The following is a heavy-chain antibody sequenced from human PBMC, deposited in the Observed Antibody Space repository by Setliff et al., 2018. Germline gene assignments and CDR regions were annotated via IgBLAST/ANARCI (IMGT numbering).Heavy chain of an antibody. V-gene: IGHV4-59*08. CDR2: IYSSGST. CDR1: GGSISSSY. CDR3: ARARYSSGWYGGGGAFYYMDA. Sequence: PSETLSLTCTVSGGSISSSYWSWIRQPPGKGLEWIGYIYSSGSTNYNPSLKSRVTISVDTSKNQFSLKLTSVTAADTAVYYCARARYSSGWYGGGGAFYYMDAWGKGTTVTVSS. J-gene: IGHJ6*03. D-gene: IGHD6-19*01.